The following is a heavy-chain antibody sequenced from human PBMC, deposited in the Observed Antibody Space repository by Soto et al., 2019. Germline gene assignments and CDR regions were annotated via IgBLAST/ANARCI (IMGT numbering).Heavy chain of an antibody. J-gene: IGHJ4*02. CDR3: ARGYTSMVRIDY. D-gene: IGHD5-18*01. Sequence: PSETLSLTCGVNGGSFSGYYWNWIRQSPGKGLEWIGEIDHSGSTNYNPSLKSRVTILVDTSRSQLSLKLSFVTAADTAVYFCARGYTSMVRIDYWGQGTLVTVSS. CDR1: GGSFSGYY. V-gene: IGHV4-34*01. CDR2: IDHSGST.